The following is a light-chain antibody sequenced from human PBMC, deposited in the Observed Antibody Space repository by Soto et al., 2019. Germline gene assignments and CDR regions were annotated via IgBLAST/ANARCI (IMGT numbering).Light chain of an antibody. J-gene: IGLJ2*01. CDR1: ASNIGANYD. V-gene: IGLV1-40*01. Sequence: QSVLTQPPSVSGAPGQRVTISCTGGASNIGANYDVHWYQQLPGTAPKLLIYGTSNRPSGVPDRFSGSKSGTSASLAITGLQAEDETDYYCCSYAGRYTLIFGGGTKVTVL. CDR3: CSYAGRYTLI. CDR2: GTS.